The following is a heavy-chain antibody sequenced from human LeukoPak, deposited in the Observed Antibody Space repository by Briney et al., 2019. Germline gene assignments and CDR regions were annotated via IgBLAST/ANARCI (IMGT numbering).Heavy chain of an antibody. CDR1: GGSISSGSYY. V-gene: IGHV4-61*02. Sequence: SQTLSLTCTVSGGSISSGSYYWSWIRQPAGKGLEWTGRIYTSGSTNYNPSLKSRVTISVDTSKNQFSLKLSSVTAADTAVYYCARGRLGDCFDYWGQGTLVTVSS. J-gene: IGHJ4*02. CDR2: IYTSGST. D-gene: IGHD6-25*01. CDR3: ARGRLGDCFDY.